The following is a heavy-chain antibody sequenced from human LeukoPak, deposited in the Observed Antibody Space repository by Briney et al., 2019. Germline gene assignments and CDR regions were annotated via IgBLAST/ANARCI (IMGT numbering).Heavy chain of an antibody. Sequence: GGSLKLSCAASGFTFSSHGIHWVRQAPGKGLEWVAVISYAGSDKYYADSVKGRFTISRDNSKNTLYLQMNSLRAEDTAVYYCAKSSSGGWYLLGDAFDIWGQGTMVTVSS. CDR3: AKSSSGGWYLLGDAFDI. CDR2: ISYAGSDK. CDR1: GFTFSSHG. J-gene: IGHJ3*02. V-gene: IGHV3-30*18. D-gene: IGHD6-19*01.